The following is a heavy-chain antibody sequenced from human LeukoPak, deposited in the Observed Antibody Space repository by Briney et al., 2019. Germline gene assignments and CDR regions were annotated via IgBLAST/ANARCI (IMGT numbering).Heavy chain of an antibody. D-gene: IGHD5-18*01. CDR1: GFTFSSYS. Sequence: GGSLRLSCAASGFTFSSYSMNWVRQAPGKGLEWVANIKQDGSEKYYVDSVKGRFTISRDNAKNSLYLQMNSLRAEDTAVYYCARGGGSYGYLRYWGQGTLVTVSS. J-gene: IGHJ4*02. CDR3: ARGGGSYGYLRY. CDR2: IKQDGSEK. V-gene: IGHV3-7*01.